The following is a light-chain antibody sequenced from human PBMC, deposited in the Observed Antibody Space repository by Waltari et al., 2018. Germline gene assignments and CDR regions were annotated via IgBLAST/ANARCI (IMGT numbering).Light chain of an antibody. CDR3: QHYVRLPAT. CDR1: QSVSRA. J-gene: IGKJ1*01. Sequence: EIVLTQSPGSLSSSPGERVTLSCRASQSVSRALAWYQQKPGQAPRLLIFGASNRAPGIPDMFRGSRSETDFSLTISRLEREEFAVYYCQHYVRLPATFGRGTKVEIK. V-gene: IGKV3-20*01. CDR2: GAS.